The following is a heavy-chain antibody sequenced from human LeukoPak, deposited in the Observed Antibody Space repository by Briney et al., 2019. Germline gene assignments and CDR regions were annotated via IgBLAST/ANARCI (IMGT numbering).Heavy chain of an antibody. CDR1: GDSISSSNYY. D-gene: IGHD3-9*01. Sequence: PSETLSLTCTVSGDSISSSNYYWGWIRQPPGKGPEWIGSIYYSGTTYHNPSLKSRVTISVDTSRNQFSLKVSSVTDADTAVYYCARQRRYDYYMDVWGKGTTVNLSS. CDR3: ARQRRYDYYMDV. V-gene: IGHV4-39*01. CDR2: IYYSGTT. J-gene: IGHJ6*03.